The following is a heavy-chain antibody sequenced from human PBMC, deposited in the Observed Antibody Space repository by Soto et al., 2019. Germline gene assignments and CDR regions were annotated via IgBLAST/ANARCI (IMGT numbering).Heavy chain of an antibody. CDR1: AGSISSTYW. CDR2: IYHSGST. D-gene: IGHD6-19*01. Sequence: VQLPESGPGLVKPSGTLSLTCAVSAGSISSTYWWSWVRQPPGKGLEWIGEIYHSGSTNVNPSLKSRVTISVDKSKNQSALNLSSVAAAATAVYLCATRVDYSGWSVYCGHGTLVTVCS. J-gene: IGHJ4*01. V-gene: IGHV4-4*02. CDR3: ATRVDYSGWSVY.